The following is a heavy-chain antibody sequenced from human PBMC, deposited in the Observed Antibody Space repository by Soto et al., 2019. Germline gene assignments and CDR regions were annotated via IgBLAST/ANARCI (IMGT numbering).Heavy chain of an antibody. J-gene: IGHJ4*02. CDR1: GYTFTSYG. CDR3: GKDSPPPRE. CDR2: MSAYNGNT. Sequence: QVQLVQSGAEVKKPGASVKVSCKASGYTFTSYGISWVRQAPGQGIDWMGWMSAYNGNTNYAQKLQGRVTMTTDTSTSTVYRELRSLRSDDTAVYYCGKDSPPPREWGQGTLVTVSS. V-gene: IGHV1-18*01.